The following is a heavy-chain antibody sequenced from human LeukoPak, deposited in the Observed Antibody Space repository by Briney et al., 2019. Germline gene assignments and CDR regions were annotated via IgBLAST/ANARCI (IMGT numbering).Heavy chain of an antibody. CDR2: IYYTGSA. J-gene: IGHJ6*03. Sequence: SETLSLTCTVSGDSISSSYWSWIRQPPGKGLEWIGYIYYTGSANYNPSLKGRVTISVDTSKNQFSLNLNSVTAADTAVYYCARGYHYYYMDVWGKGTTVTVSS. CDR1: GDSISSSY. CDR3: ARGYHYYYMDV. V-gene: IGHV4-59*01.